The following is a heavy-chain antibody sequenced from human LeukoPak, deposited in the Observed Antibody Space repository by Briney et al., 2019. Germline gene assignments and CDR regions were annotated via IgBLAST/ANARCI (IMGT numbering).Heavy chain of an antibody. J-gene: IGHJ5*02. CDR1: GFTFSSYS. D-gene: IGHD6-13*01. CDR2: ISSSSSYI. V-gene: IGHV3-21*01. Sequence: GGSLRLSCAASGFTFSSYSMNWVRQAPGKGLEWVSSISSSSSYIYYADSVKGRFTISRDNAKNSLYLQMNSLRAEDTAVYYCARRGGYSSSWYNWFDPWGQGTLVTVSS. CDR3: ARRGGYSSSWYNWFDP.